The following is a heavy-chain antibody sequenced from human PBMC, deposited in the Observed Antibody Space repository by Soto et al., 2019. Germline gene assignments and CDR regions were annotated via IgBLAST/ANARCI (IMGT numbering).Heavy chain of an antibody. Sequence: SVNVSCKASGGTFSSYAISWVRRAPGQGLEWMGGIIPIFGTANYAQKFQGRVTITADESTSTAYMELSSLRSEDTAVYYCSLGRGYDNLDAFDISGEGTRGTV. CDR3: SLGRGYDNLDAFDI. J-gene: IGHJ3*02. CDR2: IIPIFGTA. CDR1: GGTFSSYA. V-gene: IGHV1-69*13. D-gene: IGHD5-12*01.